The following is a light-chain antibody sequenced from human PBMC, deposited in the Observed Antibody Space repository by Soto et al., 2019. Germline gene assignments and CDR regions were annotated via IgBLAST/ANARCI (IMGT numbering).Light chain of an antibody. CDR3: SSYTSSSTYV. CDR1: SSDVGSSNG. J-gene: IGLJ1*01. V-gene: IGLV2-18*02. Sequence: HSALTQPASVSRSPRHSVTISCTGTSSDVGSSNGVSWYQQPPGTAPKLMIYDVSNRPSGVPDRFSGSKSGNTASLTISGLQAEEEADYYCSSYTSSSTYVFGTGTKVTVL. CDR2: DVS.